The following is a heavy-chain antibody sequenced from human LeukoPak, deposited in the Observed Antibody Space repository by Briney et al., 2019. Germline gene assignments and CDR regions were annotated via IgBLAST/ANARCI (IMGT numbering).Heavy chain of an antibody. J-gene: IGHJ5*02. CDR2: IYYSGST. CDR1: GGSISSYY. V-gene: IGHV4-59*08. CDR3: VRDSGYSYGPTNWFDP. Sequence: SETLSLTCTVSGGSISSYYWSWIRQPPGKGLEWIGHIYYSGSTNYNPSLKSRVTISVDTSKNQFSLKLSSVTAADTAVYYCVRDSGYSYGPTNWFDPWGQGTLVTVSS. D-gene: IGHD5-18*01.